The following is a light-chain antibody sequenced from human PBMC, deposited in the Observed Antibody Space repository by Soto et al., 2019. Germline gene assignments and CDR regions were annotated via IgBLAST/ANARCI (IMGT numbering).Light chain of an antibody. CDR1: QSVSSS. CDR3: QHRAGWPPALT. CDR2: DAS. Sequence: EIVLTQSPATLSLSPGERATLSCRASQSVSSSLAWYQQKPGQAPSLLIYDASNRATGIPARFSGSGSGTALTLTISSLEPEDFAVYFCQHRAGWPPALTFGGGTKVEIK. V-gene: IGKV3-11*01. J-gene: IGKJ4*01.